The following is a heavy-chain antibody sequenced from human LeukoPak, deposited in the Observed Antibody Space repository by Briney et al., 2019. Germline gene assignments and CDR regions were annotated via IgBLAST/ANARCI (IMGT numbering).Heavy chain of an antibody. J-gene: IGHJ4*02. V-gene: IGHV3-23*01. CDR2: ISGSGGDT. CDR1: GFTFSNYA. Sequence: GGSLKLSCAASGFTFSNYAMSWVRQAPGKGLEWVSGISGSGGDTYYADSVKGRFTISRDNSKNTLYLQMNSLRAEDTAVYYCAKHLLRYGTSGYYSRNFDYWGQGTLVTVSS. D-gene: IGHD3-22*01. CDR3: AKHLLRYGTSGYYSRNFDY.